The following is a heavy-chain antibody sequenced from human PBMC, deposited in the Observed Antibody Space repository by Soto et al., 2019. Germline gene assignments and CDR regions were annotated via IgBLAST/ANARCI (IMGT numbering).Heavy chain of an antibody. J-gene: IGHJ4*02. D-gene: IGHD3-22*01. Sequence: QVQLQQWGAGLLKPSETLSLTCAVYGGSFSGYYWSWIRQPPGKGLEWIGEINHSGSTNYNPSLKSRVTISVDTSKNQFSLTLSSVTAADTAVYYCARGRYYYDSSGYSKRPRYYFDYWGQGTLVTVSS. CDR2: INHSGST. CDR1: GGSFSGYY. CDR3: ARGRYYYDSSGYSKRPRYYFDY. V-gene: IGHV4-34*01.